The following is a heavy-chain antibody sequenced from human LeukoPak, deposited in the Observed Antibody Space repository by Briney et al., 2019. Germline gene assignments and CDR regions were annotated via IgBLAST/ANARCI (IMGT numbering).Heavy chain of an antibody. CDR1: GYNFIDKY. CDR2: INPNNGGT. Sequence: ASVKVSCKASGYNFIDKYMHWVRQAPGQGLEWMGWINPNNGGTNYAQKFEGRVTMTRDTSISTAYMELSSLRSDDTAVYYCAKAPDWGQGTLVTVS. CDR3: AKAPD. V-gene: IGHV1-2*02. J-gene: IGHJ4*02.